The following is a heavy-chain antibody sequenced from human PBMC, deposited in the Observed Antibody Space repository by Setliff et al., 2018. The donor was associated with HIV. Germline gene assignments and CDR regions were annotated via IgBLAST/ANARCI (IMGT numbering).Heavy chain of an antibody. CDR2: IRAYNGHT. V-gene: IGHV1-18*01. J-gene: IGHJ5*02. D-gene: IGHD6-19*01. CDR3: ARDGYSSGWYIYSFDP. CDR1: GYTFTSYG. Sequence: KGSCKASGYTFTSYGISWVRQAPGQGLEGMGCIRAYNGHTNYAQKLQGRVTMTTDTSTSTAYMELRSLRSDDTAVYYCARDGYSSGWYIYSFDPWGQGTLVTVSS.